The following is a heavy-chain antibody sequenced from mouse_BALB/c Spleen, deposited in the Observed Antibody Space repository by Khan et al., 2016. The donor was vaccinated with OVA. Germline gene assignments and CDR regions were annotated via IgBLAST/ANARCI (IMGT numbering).Heavy chain of an antibody. CDR1: GFSLTNYG. V-gene: IGHV2-2*02. D-gene: IGHD2-4*01. J-gene: IGHJ3*01. Sequence: QVQLKESGPGLVQPSQSLSITCTVSGFSLTNYGVHWVRQSPGKGLEWLGVIWSGGSTDYNEAFISRLSISKDNSKSQVFFKMNSLQANATAIYYCARNYDYDEGLAYWGQGTLVTVSA. CDR2: IWSGGST. CDR3: ARNYDYDEGLAY.